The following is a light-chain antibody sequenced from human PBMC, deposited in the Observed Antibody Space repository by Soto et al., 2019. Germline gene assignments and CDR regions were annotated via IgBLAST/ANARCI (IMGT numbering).Light chain of an antibody. CDR3: TSYVGNDIWV. Sequence: QSALTQPPSASGSPGQXXTISCTGTSSDVGAYKYVSWYQQYPGKAPKLMIYEVTKRPSGVPDRFSGSKSGNTASLTVSGLQAEDEADYYCTSYVGNDIWVFGGGTKVTVL. CDR2: EVT. CDR1: SSDVGAYKY. J-gene: IGLJ3*02. V-gene: IGLV2-8*01.